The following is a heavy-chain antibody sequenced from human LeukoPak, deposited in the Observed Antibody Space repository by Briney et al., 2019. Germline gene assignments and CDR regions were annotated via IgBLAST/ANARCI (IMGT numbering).Heavy chain of an antibody. V-gene: IGHV3-7*01. CDR2: IKQDGSEK. Sequence: PGGSLRLSCAASGFTFRSYWMSWVRQAPGKGREWVANIKQDGSEKYYVDSVKGRFTISRDNAKNSLYLQMNSLRAEDTAVYYCATENAYYDFWSGYYRNLNWFDPWGQGTLVTVSS. CDR1: GFTFRSYW. CDR3: ATENAYYDFWSGYYRNLNWFDP. D-gene: IGHD3-3*01. J-gene: IGHJ5*02.